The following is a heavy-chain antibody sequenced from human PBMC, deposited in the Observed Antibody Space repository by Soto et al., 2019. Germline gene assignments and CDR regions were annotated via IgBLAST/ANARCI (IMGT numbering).Heavy chain of an antibody. CDR3: AKDRRAGGNSAFYFDF. J-gene: IGHJ4*02. V-gene: IGHV3-23*01. Sequence: PGGSLRLSCAASGFTFSNYAMSWVRQAPGKGLEWVSLISATGGGTYYADSVKGRFTISRDNSHNTLYLQVHSLTAEDTAVYYCAKDRRAGGNSAFYFDFWGQRAQVTVSS. CDR1: GFTFSNYA. CDR2: ISATGGGT. D-gene: IGHD3-16*01.